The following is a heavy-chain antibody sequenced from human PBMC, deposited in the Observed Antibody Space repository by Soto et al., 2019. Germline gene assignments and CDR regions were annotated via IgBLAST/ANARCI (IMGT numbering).Heavy chain of an antibody. CDR2: ISGSGGST. Sequence: GGSLRLSCAASGFTFSSYAMSWVRQAPGKGLEWVSAISGSGGSTYYADSVKGRFTISRDNSKNTLYLQMNSLRAEDTAVYYCANKPSHYDYIWGSSQIDYWGQGTLVTVSS. CDR3: ANKPSHYDYIWGSSQIDY. D-gene: IGHD3-16*01. V-gene: IGHV3-23*01. CDR1: GFTFSSYA. J-gene: IGHJ4*02.